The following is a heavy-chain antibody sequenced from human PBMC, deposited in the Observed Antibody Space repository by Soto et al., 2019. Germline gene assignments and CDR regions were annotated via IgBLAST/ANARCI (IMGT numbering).Heavy chain of an antibody. CDR2: IYYSGNT. CDR1: GGSISSSSYY. J-gene: IGHJ4*02. V-gene: IGHV4-39*01. D-gene: IGHD5-18*01. Sequence: QLQLQESGPGLVKPSETLSLTCTVSGGSISSSSYYWGWIRQPPGKGLEWIGSIYYSGNTYYNPSLKGRVTISVDTSKDQFSLKLSSVTAADTAVYYCARRRRGYSYADYWGQGTLVTVSS. CDR3: ARRRRGYSYADY.